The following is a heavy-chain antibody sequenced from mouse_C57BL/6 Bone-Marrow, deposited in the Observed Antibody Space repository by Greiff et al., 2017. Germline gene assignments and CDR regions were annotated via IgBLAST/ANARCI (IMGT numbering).Heavy chain of an antibody. J-gene: IGHJ4*01. V-gene: IGHV1-55*01. CDR3: AIYDYGGHGDYYAMDY. Sequence: QVQLQQPGAELVKPGASVKMSCKASGYTFTSYWITWVKQRPGQGLEWIGDIYPGSGSTNYNEKFKSKATLTVDTSSSTAYMQLSRLTSEDSAVYYCAIYDYGGHGDYYAMDYWGQGTSVTVSS. CDR2: IYPGSGST. D-gene: IGHD2-4*01. CDR1: GYTFTSYW.